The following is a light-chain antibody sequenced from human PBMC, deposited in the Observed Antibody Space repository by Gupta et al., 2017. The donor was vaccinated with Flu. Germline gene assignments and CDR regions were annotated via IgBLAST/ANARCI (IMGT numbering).Light chain of an antibody. J-gene: IGKJ1*01. Sequence: PATLSVSPGERATLSCRASQFISSDVAWYQQTPGQAPRLLISGASSRATGLPDRFSGSGSGTEFTLTISSLQSEDIAVYYCQQDNNWPRTFGQGTKLEVK. CDR1: QFISSD. V-gene: IGKV3-15*01. CDR3: QQDNNWPRT. CDR2: GAS.